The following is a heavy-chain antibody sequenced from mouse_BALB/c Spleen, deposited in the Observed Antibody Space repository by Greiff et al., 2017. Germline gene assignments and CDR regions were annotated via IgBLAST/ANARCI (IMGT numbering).Heavy chain of an antibody. CDR1: GYTFTSYW. D-gene: IGHD2-1*01. Sequence: VQLQQSGAELVKPGASVKLSCKTSGYTFTSYWIQWVKQRPGQGLGWIGEIFPGTGTTYYNEKFKGKATLTIDTSSSTAYMQLSSLTSEDSAVYFCARTYGNYVDAMDYWGQGTSVTVSS. J-gene: IGHJ4*01. CDR2: IFPGTGTT. CDR3: ARTYGNYVDAMDY. V-gene: IGHV1S132*01.